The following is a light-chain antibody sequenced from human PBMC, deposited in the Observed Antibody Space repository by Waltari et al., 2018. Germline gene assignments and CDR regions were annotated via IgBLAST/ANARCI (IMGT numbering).Light chain of an antibody. Sequence: ETVMTQSLATLSVSPGERATLSCRASQSVSSNLAWYQQKPGQAPRLLIYGASTRATGIPARFSGSGSGTEFTLTISSLQSEDFAVYYCQQYNNWLTFGGGTKVEIK. J-gene: IGKJ4*01. CDR2: GAS. V-gene: IGKV3-15*01. CDR3: QQYNNWLT. CDR1: QSVSSN.